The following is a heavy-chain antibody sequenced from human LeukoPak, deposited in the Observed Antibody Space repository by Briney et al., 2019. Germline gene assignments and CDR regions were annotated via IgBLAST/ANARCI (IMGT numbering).Heavy chain of an antibody. CDR1: GGPISSSSYY. Sequence: SETLSLTCTVSGGPISSSSYYWGWIRQPPGKGLEWIGSIYYSGSTYYNPSLKSRVTISVDTSKNQFSLKLSSVTAADTAVYYCARLPAMAPFGWFDPWGQGTLVTVSS. D-gene: IGHD5-18*01. CDR3: ARLPAMAPFGWFDP. V-gene: IGHV4-39*01. CDR2: IYYSGST. J-gene: IGHJ5*02.